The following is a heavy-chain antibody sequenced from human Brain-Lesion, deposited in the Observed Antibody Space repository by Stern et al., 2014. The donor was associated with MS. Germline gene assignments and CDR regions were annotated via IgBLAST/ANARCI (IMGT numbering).Heavy chain of an antibody. CDR2: IFNSGST. J-gene: IGHJ6*02. CDR1: GGSISSGGYY. D-gene: IGHD2-2*01. Sequence: VHLVESGPGLVKPSQTLSLSCTVSGGSISSGGYYWSWIRQPAGKGLEWIGRIFNSGSTSYNPSLKSRVPLSIDTSPTQFSLRLNSMTAADTAVYYCARGRVVPGFQYYATDVWGQGTTVIVSS. V-gene: IGHV4-61*02. CDR3: ARGRVVPGFQYYATDV.